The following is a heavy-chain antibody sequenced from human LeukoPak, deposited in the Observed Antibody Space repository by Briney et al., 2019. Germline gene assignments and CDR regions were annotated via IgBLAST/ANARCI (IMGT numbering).Heavy chain of an antibody. Sequence: SQTLSLTCTVSGGSLSSYYWSWIRQPPGKGLEWIGYIYYSGSTNYNPSLKSRVTISVDTSKNQFSLKLSSVTAADTAVYYCASGISYYYDSSGSNDAFDIWGQGSMVTVSS. CDR2: IYYSGST. V-gene: IGHV4-59*01. CDR1: GGSLSSYY. J-gene: IGHJ3*02. CDR3: ASGISYYYDSSGSNDAFDI. D-gene: IGHD3-22*01.